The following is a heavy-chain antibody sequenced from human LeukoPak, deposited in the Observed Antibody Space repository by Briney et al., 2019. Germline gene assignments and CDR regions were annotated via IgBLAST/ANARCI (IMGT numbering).Heavy chain of an antibody. CDR2: ISYDGSYK. Sequence: GGSLRLSCAASGFTFSSYGMHWVRQAPGKGLEWVAVISYDGSYKYYADSVKGRFTISRDNSKNTLYLQMNSLRAEDTAVYYCAKDLEAYSSSWYFDYWGQGTLVTVSS. CDR3: AKDLEAYSSSWYFDY. J-gene: IGHJ4*02. D-gene: IGHD6-13*01. CDR1: GFTFSSYG. V-gene: IGHV3-30*18.